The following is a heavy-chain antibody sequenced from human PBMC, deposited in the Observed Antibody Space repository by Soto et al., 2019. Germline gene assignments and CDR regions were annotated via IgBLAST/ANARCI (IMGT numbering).Heavy chain of an antibody. CDR1: GGTFSSYA. CDR3: ARDRGPCSGYYPYCFDP. D-gene: IGHD3-22*01. Sequence: QVQLVQSGAEVKKPGSSVKVSCKASGGTFSSYAISWVRQAPGQGLEWMGEIIPIFGTANYAQKFQGRVTITADESTSTAYLELSSLRSEDTVVYYWARDRGPCSGYYPYCFDPWGQGTLVTVSS. CDR2: IIPIFGTA. V-gene: IGHV1-69*12. J-gene: IGHJ5*02.